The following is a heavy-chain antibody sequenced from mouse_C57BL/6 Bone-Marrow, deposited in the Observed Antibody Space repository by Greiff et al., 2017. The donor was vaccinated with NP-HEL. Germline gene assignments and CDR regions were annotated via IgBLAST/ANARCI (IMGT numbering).Heavy chain of an antibody. CDR1: EYEFPSHD. Sequence: EVKLVESGGGLVQPGESLKLSCESNEYEFPSHDMSWVRKTPEKRLELVAAINSDGGSTYYPDTMERRFIISRDNTKKTLYLQMSRLRSEDTALYYLARQSPRNHSKDAMDYWGQGTSVTVSS. CDR3: ARQSPRNHSKDAMDY. CDR2: INSDGGST. V-gene: IGHV5-2*01. J-gene: IGHJ4*01. D-gene: IGHD2-5*01.